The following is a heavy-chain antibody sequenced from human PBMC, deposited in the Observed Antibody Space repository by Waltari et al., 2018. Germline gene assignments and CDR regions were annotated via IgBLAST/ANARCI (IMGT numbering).Heavy chain of an antibody. Sequence: EVQLVESGGGLVQPGGSLRLSCSASGSTFSSYSMNWVRQAPGKGLEWVSYISSSSSTIYYADSVKGRFTISRDNAKNSLYLQMNSLRAEDTAVYYCARDDRSSFDYWGQGTLVTVSS. CDR3: ARDDRSSFDY. V-gene: IGHV3-48*01. D-gene: IGHD6-19*01. CDR2: ISSSSSTI. J-gene: IGHJ4*02. CDR1: GSTFSSYS.